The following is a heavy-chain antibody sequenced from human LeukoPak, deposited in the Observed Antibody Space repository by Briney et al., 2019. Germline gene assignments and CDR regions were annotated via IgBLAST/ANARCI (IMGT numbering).Heavy chain of an antibody. CDR1: GFTFSDHR. D-gene: IGHD2-15*01. Sequence: PGGSLRLSCAVSGFTFSDHRMDWVRQVPGKGLQWVGRSTDKLYSYTTVYAASVKGRFTISRADSENSLYLQMNSLKTEDTAVYYCVRAGGTRGYDIWGQGTMVTVSS. V-gene: IGHV3-72*01. J-gene: IGHJ3*02. CDR3: VRAGGTRGYDI. CDR2: STDKLYSYTT.